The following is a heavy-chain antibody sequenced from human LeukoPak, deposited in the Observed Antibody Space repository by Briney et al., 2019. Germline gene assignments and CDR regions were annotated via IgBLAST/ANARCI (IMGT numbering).Heavy chain of an antibody. CDR1: GGTFSSYA. CDR3: ARIPDPRSETNN. V-gene: IGHV1-69*13. CDR2: IIPIFGTA. Sequence: PGASVKVSCKASGGTFSSYAISWVRQAPGQGLEWMGGIIPIFGTANYAQKFQGRVTITADESTSTAYMELSSLRSEDTAVYYCARIPDPRSETNNWDQGTLVTVSS. J-gene: IGHJ4*02.